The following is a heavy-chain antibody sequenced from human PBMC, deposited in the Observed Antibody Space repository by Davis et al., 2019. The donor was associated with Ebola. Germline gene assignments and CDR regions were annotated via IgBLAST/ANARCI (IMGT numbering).Heavy chain of an antibody. CDR3: AREEDY. V-gene: IGHV1-46*01. Sequence: ASVKVSCKASGYTFTTYHIHWVRQAPGQGLEWIGIIHTSAGSTFSAQKFQGRVTLTRDTSTSTVYMQLTSLTSDDTAVYFCAREEDYWGQGTLVTVSS. J-gene: IGHJ4*02. CDR1: GYTFTTYH. CDR2: IHTSAGST.